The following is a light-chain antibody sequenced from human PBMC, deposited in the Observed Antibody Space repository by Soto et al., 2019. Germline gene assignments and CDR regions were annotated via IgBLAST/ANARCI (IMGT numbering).Light chain of an antibody. CDR1: SGHSTYA. J-gene: IGLJ3*02. Sequence: QPVLTQSPSASASLGASVKLTCTLSSGHSTYAIAWHQQQPEKGPRYLMKIDSDGSHSNGDGILDRFSGSRSGAERSLTISSLQSEDEADYYCQTWGTGIRVFGGGTKLTVL. CDR3: QTWGTGIRV. CDR2: IDSDGSH. V-gene: IGLV4-69*02.